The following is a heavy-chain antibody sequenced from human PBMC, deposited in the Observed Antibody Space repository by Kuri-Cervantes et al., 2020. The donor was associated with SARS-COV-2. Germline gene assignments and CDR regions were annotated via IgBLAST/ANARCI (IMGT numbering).Heavy chain of an antibody. CDR2: IYSGGST. D-gene: IGHD3-22*01. Sequence: GESLKISCAASGFTFSSYAMSWVRQAPGKGLEWVSVIYSGGSTYYADSVKGRFAISRDNSKNTLYLQMNSLRAEDTAVYYCASIVTGDSSGYYWGQGTLVTVSS. CDR3: ASIVTGDSSGYY. V-gene: IGHV3-53*01. CDR1: GFTFSSYA. J-gene: IGHJ4*02.